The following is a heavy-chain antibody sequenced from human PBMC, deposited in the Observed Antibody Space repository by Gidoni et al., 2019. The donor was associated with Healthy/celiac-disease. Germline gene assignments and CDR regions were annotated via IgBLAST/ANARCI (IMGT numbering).Heavy chain of an antibody. CDR1: GFPSSSYG. J-gene: IGHJ4*02. V-gene: IGHV3-33*01. CDR3: ARDRGKAAAGGLDY. Sequence: QVQLVESGGGVVQPGRSLRLSCAASGFPSSSYGMHWVRQAPGKGLEWVAVIWYDGSNKYYADSVKGRFTISRDNSKNTLYLQMNSLRAEDTAVYYCARDRGKAAAGGLDYWGQGTLVTVSS. CDR2: IWYDGSNK. D-gene: IGHD6-13*01.